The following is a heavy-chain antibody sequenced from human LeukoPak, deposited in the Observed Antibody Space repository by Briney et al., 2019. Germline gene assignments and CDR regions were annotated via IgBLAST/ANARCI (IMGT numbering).Heavy chain of an antibody. CDR1: GFTFSSYS. D-gene: IGHD2-2*01. V-gene: IGHV3-48*01. Sequence: GGSLRLSCAASGFTFSSYSMNWVRQAPGKGLEWVSYIGISSGNTKYADSVKGRFTISGDKAKNSVYLQMNSLRVEDTAVYYCARDSKYAFDNWGQGTLVTVSS. CDR2: IGISSGNT. CDR3: ARDSKYAFDN. J-gene: IGHJ4*02.